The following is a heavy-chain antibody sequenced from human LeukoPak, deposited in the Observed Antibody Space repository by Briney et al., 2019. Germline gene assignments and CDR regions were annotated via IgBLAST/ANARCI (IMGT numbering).Heavy chain of an antibody. CDR3: ARGSYASGSSY. Sequence: GGSLTLSCAASGFTFSDYSMNWVRQAPGKGLEWVSYISSSSSSIYYADSVKGRFTISRDNAKNSLYLQMNSLRAEDTAVYYCARGSYASGSSYWGQGTLVTVSS. CDR2: ISSSSSSI. V-gene: IGHV3-48*01. CDR1: GFTFSDYS. J-gene: IGHJ4*02. D-gene: IGHD3-10*01.